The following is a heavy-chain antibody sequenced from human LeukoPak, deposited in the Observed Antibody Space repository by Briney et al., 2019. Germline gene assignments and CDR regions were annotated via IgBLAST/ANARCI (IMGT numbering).Heavy chain of an antibody. CDR3: ARHTRSSSGYPLLHL. CDR1: GYSFTSYY. CDR2: TYPGDSDT. Sequence: GESPLSFSRGAGYSFTSYYIGWVRQMPGKGLEWMGITYPGDSDTRYSPSFQGQVTISADKSISTAYLQWSSLKASDTAMYYCARHTRSSSGYPLLHLWGQGTLVTVSS. J-gene: IGHJ5*02. D-gene: IGHD3-22*01. V-gene: IGHV5-51*01.